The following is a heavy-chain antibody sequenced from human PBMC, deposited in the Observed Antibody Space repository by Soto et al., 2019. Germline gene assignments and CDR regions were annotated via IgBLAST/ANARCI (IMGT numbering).Heavy chain of an antibody. CDR3: AKGGSWGLKNGFNN. CDR2: INWNSGKS. CDR1: GFTFNDYA. Sequence: EVQLVESGGGLVQPGRSLRLSCAASGFTFNDYAMHWVRQVPGKGLEWVSGINWNSGKSDYADSVKGRFTISRDNAKNSLNLQMNSLRAEDTALYYCAKGGSWGLKNGFNNWGQGTSVTVSS. D-gene: IGHD3-16*01. V-gene: IGHV3-9*01. J-gene: IGHJ3*02.